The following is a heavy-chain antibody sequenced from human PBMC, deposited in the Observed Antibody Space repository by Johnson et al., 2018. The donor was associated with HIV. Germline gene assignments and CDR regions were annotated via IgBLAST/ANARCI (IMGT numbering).Heavy chain of an antibody. CDR1: GFTFSSYW. J-gene: IGHJ3*02. Sequence: VQLVESGGGLVQPGGSLRLSCAASGFTFSSYWMHWVRQAPGKGLVWVSRINSDGSRTSYADSVKGRFTISRDNAKNSLYLQMNSLRAEDTAVYYCTTGLPGATYDAFDIWGQGTMVTVSS. CDR2: INSDGSRT. CDR3: TTGLPGATYDAFDI. V-gene: IGHV3-74*01. D-gene: IGHD5-12*01.